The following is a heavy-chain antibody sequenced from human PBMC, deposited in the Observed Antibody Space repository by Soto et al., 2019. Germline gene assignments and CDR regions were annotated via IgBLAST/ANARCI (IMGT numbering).Heavy chain of an antibody. D-gene: IGHD3-10*01. CDR1: GYTLTELS. CDR3: ATVTGFRENQNYFDY. V-gene: IGHV1-24*01. CDR2: FDPEDGET. Sequence: GASVKVSCKVSGYTLTELSMHWVRQAPGKGLEWMGGFDPEDGETIYAQKFQGRVTMTEDTSTDTAYMELSSLRSEDTAVYYCATVTGFRENQNYFDYWGQGTLVTVSS. J-gene: IGHJ4*02.